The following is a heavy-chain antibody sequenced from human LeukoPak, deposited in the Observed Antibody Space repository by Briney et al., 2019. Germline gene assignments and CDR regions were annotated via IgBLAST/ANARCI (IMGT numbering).Heavy chain of an antibody. V-gene: IGHV3-7*05. J-gene: IGHJ4*02. CDR3: ASGRNYPDY. Sequence: GGSLRLSCVASGFTFKNYWMSWVRQAPGKGLEWVANIEADGTEKYYVDSVKGRFTVSRDNARNSLYLQMNSLRAEDTAVYYCASGRNYPDYGGQGTLVTVSA. CDR2: IEADGTEK. D-gene: IGHD1-26*01. CDR1: GFTFKNYW.